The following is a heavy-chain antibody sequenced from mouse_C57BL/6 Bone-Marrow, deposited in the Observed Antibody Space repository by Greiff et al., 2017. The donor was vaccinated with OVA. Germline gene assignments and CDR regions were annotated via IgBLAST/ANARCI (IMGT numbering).Heavy chain of an antibody. CDR3: ARYYYGNYWYFDV. CDR2: IYPRDGST. D-gene: IGHD2-1*01. V-gene: IGHV1-78*01. CDR1: GYTFTDHT. J-gene: IGHJ1*03. Sequence: VKLQESDAELVKPGASVKISCKVSGYTFTDHTIHWMKQRPEQGLEWIGFIYPRDGSTKYNEKFKGKATLTADKSSSTAYMQLNSLTSEDSAVYFCARYYYGNYWYFDVWGTGTTVTVSS.